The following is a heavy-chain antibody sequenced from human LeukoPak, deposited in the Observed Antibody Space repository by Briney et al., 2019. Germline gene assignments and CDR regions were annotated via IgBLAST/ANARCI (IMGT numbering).Heavy chain of an antibody. CDR1: GFTFSSYW. V-gene: IGHV3-7*01. CDR2: IKEDGSDK. CDR3: ARDFGSLEDYFDY. Sequence: PGGSLRLSCAASGFTFSSYWMSWVRQAPGKGLEWVANIKEDGSDKYYVDSVKGRFTISRDNAKNSLYLQMNSLRAEDTAVYYCARDFGSLEDYFDYWGQGTLVSVSS. J-gene: IGHJ4*02. D-gene: IGHD3-10*01.